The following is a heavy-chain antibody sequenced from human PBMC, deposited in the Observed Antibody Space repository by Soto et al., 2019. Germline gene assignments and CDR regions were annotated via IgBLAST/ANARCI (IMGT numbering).Heavy chain of an antibody. D-gene: IGHD3-22*01. V-gene: IGHV4-30-4*01. Sequence: QVQLQESGPGLVKPSETLSLTCNVSGDSINNYDHFWTWIRQKPGEGLEWIGYIYYSGATYYSPSLKTRVSMSLHQSQNYFSLQLTSVTAADSAVYYCATTNGAYSYDSVSWGQGTLVTVSS. J-gene: IGHJ5*02. CDR1: GDSINNYDHF. CDR2: IYYSGAT. CDR3: ATTNGAYSYDSVS.